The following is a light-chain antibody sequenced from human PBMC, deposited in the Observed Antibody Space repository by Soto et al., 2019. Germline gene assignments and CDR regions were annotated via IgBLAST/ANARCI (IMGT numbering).Light chain of an antibody. CDR1: QNVGNN. V-gene: IGKV3-15*01. CDR2: GAS. Sequence: EIVMTQSPATLSVSPGERATLSCRASQNVGNNLVWYQQKPGQAPRLLIYGASTRAAGIPDRFSGSGSGTEFTLTISGLQSADFAVYYCQQFNNWPPWTFGQGTKVEIK. J-gene: IGKJ1*01. CDR3: QQFNNWPPWT.